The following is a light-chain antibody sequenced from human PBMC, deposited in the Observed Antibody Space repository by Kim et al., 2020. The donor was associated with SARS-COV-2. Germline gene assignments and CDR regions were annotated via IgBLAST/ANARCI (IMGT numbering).Light chain of an antibody. V-gene: IGLV2-14*03. CDR1: SSDVGGSNF. Sequence: QSAPTQPASVSGSPGQSITISCSGTSSDVGGSNFVSWYQQHPGKAPKLMISDVSGRPSGVSNRFSGSKSGNTASLTISGLQAEDEADYNCSSNTSSSTVVFGGGTQLTVL. CDR3: SSNTSSSTVV. J-gene: IGLJ3*02. CDR2: DVS.